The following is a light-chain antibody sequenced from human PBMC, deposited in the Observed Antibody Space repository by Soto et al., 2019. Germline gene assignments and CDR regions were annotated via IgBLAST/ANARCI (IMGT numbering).Light chain of an antibody. Sequence: DIQLTQSPSFLSSSVGDRVTITCRASQGISSYLAWYQQKPGKAPKLLIYAVSTLQSGVPSRFSGGGSGTEFDLTDSSLQPEDFAIYNCQQLNTFPLTFGGGTKVEIK. CDR3: QQLNTFPLT. CDR1: QGISSY. CDR2: AVS. J-gene: IGKJ4*01. V-gene: IGKV1-9*01.